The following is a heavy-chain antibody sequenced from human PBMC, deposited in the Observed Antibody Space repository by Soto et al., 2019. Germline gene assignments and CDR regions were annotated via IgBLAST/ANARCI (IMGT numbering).Heavy chain of an antibody. CDR3: ARSKIRSGTYYFDY. CDR1: GGSISSSSYY. Sequence: XGTLSLASTVSGGSISSSSYYWGWIRQPPGKGLEWIGSIYYSGSTYYNPSLKSRVTISVDTSKNQFSLKLSSVTAADTAVYYCARSKIRSGTYYFDYWGQGTLVTVSS. CDR2: IYYSGST. D-gene: IGHD1-26*01. J-gene: IGHJ4*02. V-gene: IGHV4-39*01.